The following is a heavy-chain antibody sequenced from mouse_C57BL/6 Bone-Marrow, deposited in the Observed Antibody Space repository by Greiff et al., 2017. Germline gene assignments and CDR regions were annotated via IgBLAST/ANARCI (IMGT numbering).Heavy chain of an antibody. J-gene: IGHJ4*01. V-gene: IGHV5-12*01. CDR3: ARRGGD. CDR2: ISNGGGST. CDR1: GFTFSDYY. Sequence: EVNVVESGGGLVQPGGSLKLSCAASGFTFSDYYMYWVRQTPEKRLEWVAYISNGGGSTYYPATVKGRFTISRDNAKNTLYLQMSRLKSEDTAMYYCARRGGDWGQGTSVTVSS.